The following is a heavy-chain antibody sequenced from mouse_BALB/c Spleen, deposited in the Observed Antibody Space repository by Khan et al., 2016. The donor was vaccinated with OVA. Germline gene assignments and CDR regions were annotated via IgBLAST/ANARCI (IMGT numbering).Heavy chain of an antibody. CDR1: GFSITGYG. CDR3: ARAYYGNYREAMDS. D-gene: IGHD2-10*01. Sequence: QVQLKESGPGLVAPSQSLSITCTVSGFSITGYGVNWVRQPPGKGLEWLGMIWGDGSADYNAALKSRLSITKDNSKSQVFLKMNSLQTDDTARYFCARAYYGNYREAMDSWGPGTSVTVSS. J-gene: IGHJ4*01. V-gene: IGHV2-6-7*01. CDR2: IWGDGSA.